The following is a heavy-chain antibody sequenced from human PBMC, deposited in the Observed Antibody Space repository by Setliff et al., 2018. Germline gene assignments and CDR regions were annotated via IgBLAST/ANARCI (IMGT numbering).Heavy chain of an antibody. V-gene: IGHV3-48*04. D-gene: IGHD3-10*01. CDR1: GFTFSIYS. Sequence: GGSLRLSCAASGFTFSIYSMTWIRQAPGKGLEWVSYISRGGNTIYYADSVKGRFTISRDNAKNSLYLQMNSLRAEDTAVYYCARDKDPWRWFGESSLGYWGQGTLVTVSS. J-gene: IGHJ4*02. CDR3: ARDKDPWRWFGESSLGY. CDR2: ISRGGNTI.